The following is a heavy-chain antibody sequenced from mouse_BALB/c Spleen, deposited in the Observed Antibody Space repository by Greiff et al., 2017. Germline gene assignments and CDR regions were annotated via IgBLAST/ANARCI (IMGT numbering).Heavy chain of an antibody. J-gene: IGHJ4*01. CDR1: GFTFSSYT. Sequence: EVQLVESGGGLVQPGGSLKLSCAASGFTFSSYTMSWVRQTPEKRLEWVAYISNGGGSTYYPDTVKGRFTISRDNAKNTLYLQMSSLKSEDTAMYYCARGPQTSMDYWGQGTSVTVSS. CDR2: ISNGGGST. CDR3: ARGPQTSMDY. V-gene: IGHV5-12-2*01.